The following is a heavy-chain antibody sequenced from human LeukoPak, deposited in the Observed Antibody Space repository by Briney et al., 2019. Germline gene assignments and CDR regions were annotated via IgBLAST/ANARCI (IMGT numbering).Heavy chain of an antibody. Sequence: GGSLRLSCAASGFTFSSYSMNWVRQAPGKGLEWVSHISVSSGSIYYADSVEGRFTISRDNAKNSLYLQMNSLRVEDTAVYYCARESAGITTQRAPFDYWGQGTLGTVSS. CDR2: ISVSSGSI. CDR3: ARESAGITTQRAPFDY. CDR1: GFTFSSYS. D-gene: IGHD4-17*01. V-gene: IGHV3-48*04. J-gene: IGHJ4*02.